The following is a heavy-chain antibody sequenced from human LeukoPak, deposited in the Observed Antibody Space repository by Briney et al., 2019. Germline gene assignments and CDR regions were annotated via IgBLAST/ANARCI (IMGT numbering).Heavy chain of an antibody. D-gene: IGHD6-19*01. CDR1: GFTFRMYA. CDR3: ARDEGSSGWSYFDY. V-gene: IGHV3-30-3*01. CDR2: ISYDGSNK. Sequence: PGGSLRLSCAASGFTFRMYAMTWVRQAPGKGLEWVAVISYDGSNKYYADSVKGRFTISRDNSKNTLYLQMNSLRAEDTAVYYCARDEGSSGWSYFDYWGQGTLVTVSS. J-gene: IGHJ4*02.